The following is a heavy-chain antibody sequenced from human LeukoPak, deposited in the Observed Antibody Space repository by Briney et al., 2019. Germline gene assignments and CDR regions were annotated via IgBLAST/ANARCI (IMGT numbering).Heavy chain of an antibody. V-gene: IGHV4-4*07. J-gene: IGHJ4*02. Sequence: SETLSLTCTVSGGSISSYYWSWIRQPAGKGLEWIGRIYTSGSTNYNPSLKSRVTMSVDTSKNQFSLKLSSVTAADTAVYYCARKRGYSYGPPLPFDYWGQGTLVTVSS. CDR2: IYTSGST. CDR3: ARKRGYSYGPPLPFDY. D-gene: IGHD5-18*01. CDR1: GGSISSYY.